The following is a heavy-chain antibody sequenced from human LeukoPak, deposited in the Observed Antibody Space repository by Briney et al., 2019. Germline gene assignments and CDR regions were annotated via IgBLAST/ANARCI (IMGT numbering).Heavy chain of an antibody. CDR3: ARVISDYYDSSGYYYFDY. Sequence: SETLSLTCTVSGGSISSGDYYWSWIRQPPGKGLEWIGYIYYSGSTYYNPSLKSRVTISVDTSKNQFSLKLSSVTAADTAVYYCARVISDYYDSSGYYYFDYWGQGTLVTVSS. CDR2: IYYSGST. J-gene: IGHJ4*02. V-gene: IGHV4-30-4*01. CDR1: GGSISSGDYY. D-gene: IGHD3-22*01.